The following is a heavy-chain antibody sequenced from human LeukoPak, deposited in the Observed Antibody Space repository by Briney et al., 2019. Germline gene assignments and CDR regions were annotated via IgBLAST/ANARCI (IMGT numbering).Heavy chain of an antibody. Sequence: SVKVSCKASGGTFSSYAISWVRQAPGQGLEWMGRIIPIFGIANYAQKFQGRVTITADKSTSTAYMELSSLRSEDTAVYYCARDNGVRNPNWFDPWGQGTLVTVSS. CDR1: GGTFSSYA. CDR2: IIPIFGIA. V-gene: IGHV1-69*04. CDR3: ARDNGVRNPNWFDP. D-gene: IGHD2-8*01. J-gene: IGHJ5*02.